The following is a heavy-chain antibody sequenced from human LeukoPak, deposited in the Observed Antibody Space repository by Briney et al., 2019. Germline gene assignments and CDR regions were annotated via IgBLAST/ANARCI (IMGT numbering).Heavy chain of an antibody. V-gene: IGHV1-8*03. J-gene: IGHJ5*02. CDR1: GYTFTSYD. D-gene: IGHD3-3*01. CDR2: MNPNSGNT. CDR3: ARVSRRITIFGVVISRWFDP. Sequence: ASVKVSCKATGYTFTSYDINWVRQATGQGLEWMGWMNPNSGNTGYAQKFQGRVTITRNTSISTAYMEPSSLRSEDTAVYYCARVSRRITIFGVVISRWFDPWGQGTLVTVSS.